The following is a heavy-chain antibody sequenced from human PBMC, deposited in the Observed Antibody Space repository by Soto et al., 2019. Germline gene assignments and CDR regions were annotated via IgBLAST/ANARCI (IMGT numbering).Heavy chain of an antibody. J-gene: IGHJ4*02. V-gene: IGHV3-23*01. CDR1: GFTFSSYA. CDR2: LSGSGGTT. CDR3: AKGHDYGILTKFDY. D-gene: IGHD3-9*01. Sequence: GSLRLSCAASGFTFSSYAMSWVRQTPGKGLEWVSTLSGSGGTTYYADSVKGQFTISRDNSKSTLYLQMNSLRAEDTAVYYCAKGHDYGILTKFDYWGQGTLVTVSS.